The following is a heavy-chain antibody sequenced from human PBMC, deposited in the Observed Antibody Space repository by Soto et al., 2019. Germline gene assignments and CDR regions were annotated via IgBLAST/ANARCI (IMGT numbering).Heavy chain of an antibody. CDR2: IRSKAYGGTT. D-gene: IGHD3-3*01. Sequence: GGSLRLSCTASGFTFGDYAMSWFRQAPGKGLEWVGFIRSKAYGGTTEYAASVKGRFTISRDDSKSIAYLQMNSLKTEDTAVYYCTREAAGYDFWSGYFTPKNWFDPWGQGTLVTVSS. V-gene: IGHV3-49*03. CDR3: TREAAGYDFWSGYFTPKNWFDP. J-gene: IGHJ5*02. CDR1: GFTFGDYA.